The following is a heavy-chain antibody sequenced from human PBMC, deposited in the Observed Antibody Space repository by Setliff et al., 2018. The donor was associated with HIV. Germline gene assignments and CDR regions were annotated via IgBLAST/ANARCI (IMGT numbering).Heavy chain of an antibody. CDR3: ARAESGDYLHYFDS. D-gene: IGHD4-17*01. CDR2: INPNSGAT. Sequence: ASVKVSCKTPGYSFTGYYIHWVRQAPGQGLEWMGWINPNSGATDYAQNFLGRVTMARDTSSDTAYMDLNGLNSDDTAMYFCARAESGDYLHYFDSWGQGTLVTVS. V-gene: IGHV1-2*02. CDR1: GYSFTGYY. J-gene: IGHJ4*02.